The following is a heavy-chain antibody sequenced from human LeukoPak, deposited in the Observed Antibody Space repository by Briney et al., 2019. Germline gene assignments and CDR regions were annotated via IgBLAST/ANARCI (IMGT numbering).Heavy chain of an antibody. V-gene: IGHV3-48*01. CDR2: ISSSSSTI. CDR3: AKLSSGYYYAYY. CDR1: GFTFSSYS. Sequence: PGGSLRLSCTASGFTFSSYSMNWVRQAPGKGLEWVSYISSSSSTIYYADSVKGRFTISRDNSKNTLYLQMNSLRAEDTAVYYCAKLSSGYYYAYYWGQGTLVTVSS. D-gene: IGHD3-22*01. J-gene: IGHJ4*02.